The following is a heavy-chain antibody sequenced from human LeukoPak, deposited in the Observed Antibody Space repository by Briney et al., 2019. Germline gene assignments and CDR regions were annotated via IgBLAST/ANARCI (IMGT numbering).Heavy chain of an antibody. V-gene: IGHV4-59*11. Sequence: SETLSLTCTVSGGSISSHYWSCIRQPPGKGLEWIGYIHYSGITNYIPSLKSRVTMSVDTSKDQFSLKLSSVTAADTAVYYCAREGPTYGGFDSWGRGTLVTVSS. J-gene: IGHJ4*02. CDR3: AREGPTYGGFDS. CDR2: IHYSGIT. D-gene: IGHD4-17*01. CDR1: GGSISSHY.